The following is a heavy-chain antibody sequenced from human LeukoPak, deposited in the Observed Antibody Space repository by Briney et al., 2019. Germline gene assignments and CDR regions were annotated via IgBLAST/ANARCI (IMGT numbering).Heavy chain of an antibody. CDR3: ARQGYSYGYWIDY. CDR2: INHSGST. V-gene: IGHV4-34*01. CDR1: GGSFGGYN. J-gene: IGHJ4*02. D-gene: IGHD5-18*01. Sequence: SETLSLTCAVYGGSFGGYNWSWIRQPPGKGREWIGEINHSGSTNYNPSLKSRVTISVDTSKNQFSLKLSSVTAADTAVYYCARQGYSYGYWIDYWGQGTLVTVSS.